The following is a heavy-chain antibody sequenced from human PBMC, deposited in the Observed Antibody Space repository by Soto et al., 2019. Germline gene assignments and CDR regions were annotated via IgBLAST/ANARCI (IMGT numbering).Heavy chain of an antibody. V-gene: IGHV3-30*04. CDR2: ISYDGRNK. D-gene: IGHD3-3*01. CDR1: GFTFSSYA. Sequence: GGSLRLSCAASGFTFSSYAVHWVRQAPGKGLDWVALISYDGRNKYYADSVKGRFTVSRDNSNSTLYLQMNSLRAEDTAVYFCARDLRNLRVERFWSGYSDLWGQGTRVTVSS. J-gene: IGHJ4*02. CDR3: ARDLRNLRVERFWSGYSDL.